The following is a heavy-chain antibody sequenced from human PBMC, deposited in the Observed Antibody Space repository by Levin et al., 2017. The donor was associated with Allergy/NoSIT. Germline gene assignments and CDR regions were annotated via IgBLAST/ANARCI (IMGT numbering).Heavy chain of an antibody. V-gene: IGHV4-4*07. J-gene: IGHJ5*02. CDR1: GGSMSSYY. D-gene: IGHD3-10*01. CDR2: IDTSGAT. Sequence: PSETLSLTCTVSGGSMSSYYWSWIRQPAGKGLEGIGRIDTSGATNYNPSLQSRVTLSVDTSKNQFSLQLRSVTAADTALYYCARGISYHWFDPWGQGTLVTVSS. CDR3: ARGISYHWFDP.